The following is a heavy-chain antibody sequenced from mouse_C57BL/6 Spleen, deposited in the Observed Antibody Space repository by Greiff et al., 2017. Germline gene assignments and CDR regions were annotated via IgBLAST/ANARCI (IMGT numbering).Heavy chain of an antibody. CDR2: ISYDGSN. CDR1: GYSITSGYY. Sequence: VQLQQSGPGLVKPSQSLSLTCSVTGYSITSGYYWNWIRQFPGNKLEWMGYISYDGSNNYNPSLKNRISITRDTSKNQFFLKLNSVTTEDTATYYCAKRDYDYGLDYWGQGTTLTVSS. J-gene: IGHJ2*01. CDR3: AKRDYDYGLDY. V-gene: IGHV3-6*01. D-gene: IGHD2-4*01.